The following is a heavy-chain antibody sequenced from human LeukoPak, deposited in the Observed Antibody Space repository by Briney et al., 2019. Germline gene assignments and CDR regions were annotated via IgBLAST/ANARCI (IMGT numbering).Heavy chain of an antibody. CDR2: ISYDGSNK. Sequence: GGSLRLSCAASGYIFNNYGMHWVRQAPGKGLEWVAVISYDGSNKYYVDSVKGRITISRDNSKNTLYLQMNSLRAEDTAVYYCARHKATQYYYDSSGYPLDYWGQGTLVTVSS. J-gene: IGHJ4*02. V-gene: IGHV3-30*03. CDR3: ARHKATQYYYDSSGYPLDY. CDR1: GYIFNNYG. D-gene: IGHD3-22*01.